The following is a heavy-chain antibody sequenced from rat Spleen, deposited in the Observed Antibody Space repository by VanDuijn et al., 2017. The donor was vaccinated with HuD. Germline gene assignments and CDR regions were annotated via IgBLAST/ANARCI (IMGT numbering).Heavy chain of an antibody. V-gene: IGHV5-25*01. Sequence: EVQLVESGGALVQPGRSLKLSCAASGFTFSSYDMAWVRQAPTKGLEWVASISPSGGSTYYRDSMKGRFTISRDIAKSILFLEMDSLRSEDTATYYCARPTEGIAWFAYWGQGTLVTVSS. J-gene: IGHJ3*01. CDR2: ISPSGGST. CDR3: ARPTEGIAWFAY. CDR1: GFTFSSYD. D-gene: IGHD1-11*01.